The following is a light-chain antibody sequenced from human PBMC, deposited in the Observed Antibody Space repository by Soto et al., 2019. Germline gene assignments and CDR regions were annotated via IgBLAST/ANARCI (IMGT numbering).Light chain of an antibody. V-gene: IGKV3-20*01. J-gene: IGKJ1*01. Sequence: IVLTQSPGTLSLSPGGRATLSCRASQSVSSSFLAWHQQKSGQAPRLLIYGASSRATGIPDRFSGSGSGTDFTLTISRLEPEDFAVYYCQQYGSLTWTFGQGTKVDIK. CDR1: QSVSSSF. CDR2: GAS. CDR3: QQYGSLTWT.